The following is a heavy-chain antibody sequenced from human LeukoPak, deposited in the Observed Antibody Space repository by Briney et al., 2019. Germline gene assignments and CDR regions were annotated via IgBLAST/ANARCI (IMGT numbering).Heavy chain of an antibody. D-gene: IGHD6-19*01. CDR2: IYYSGST. CDR1: GGSISSTSHY. J-gene: IGHJ5*02. CDR3: ARVRRRVAVAGVIVWFDP. Sequence: PSETLSLTCTVSGGSISSTSHYWSWIRQPPGKGLEWIGYIYYSGSTNYNPSLKSRVTISVDTSKNQFSLKLSSVTAADTAVYYCARVRRRVAVAGVIVWFDPWGQGTLVTVSS. V-gene: IGHV4-61*01.